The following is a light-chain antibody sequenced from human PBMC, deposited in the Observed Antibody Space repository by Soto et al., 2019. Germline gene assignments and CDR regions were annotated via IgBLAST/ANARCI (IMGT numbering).Light chain of an antibody. V-gene: IGKV1-39*01. Sequence: DIQMTKPPSSLSASVGDRVTITCRASQSISSYLNWYQQKPGKAPKLLIYAASSLQSGVPSRFSGSGSGTDFTLTISSLQPEDFATYYCQQSYSTPLTFGGGTKVDIK. CDR2: AAS. CDR3: QQSYSTPLT. CDR1: QSISSY. J-gene: IGKJ4*01.